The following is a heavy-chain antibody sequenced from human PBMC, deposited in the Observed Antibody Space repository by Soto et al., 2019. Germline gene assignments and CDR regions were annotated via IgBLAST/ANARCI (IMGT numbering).Heavy chain of an antibody. CDR2: IGSGGDT. CDR1: GFTLSSYD. J-gene: IGHJ6*02. V-gene: IGHV3-13*01. CDR3: TRKAPPTGMEV. Sequence: EVQLVESGGGLVQPGGSLRLSCAASGFTLSSYDTHWVRQATGEGLAWVSGIGSGGDTHYADSVKGRFIISREDGKNSLYLQMNNLGVGDTAVYYCTRKAPPTGMEVWGQGATVTVSS. D-gene: IGHD3-9*01.